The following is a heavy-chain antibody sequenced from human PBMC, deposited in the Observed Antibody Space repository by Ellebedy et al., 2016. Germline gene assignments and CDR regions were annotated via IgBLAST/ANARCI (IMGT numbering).Heavy chain of an antibody. J-gene: IGHJ4*02. V-gene: IGHV3-23*01. Sequence: GESLKISCATSGFTFSNYFMTWIRQAPGKGLEWVATISGAGYNRFVADSVKGRFTISRDNSKYTLYLQMNNLGAEDTALYYCRQGHYFDQWGQGALVTVSS. CDR2: ISGAGYNR. CDR1: GFTFSNYF. CDR3: RQGHYFDQ.